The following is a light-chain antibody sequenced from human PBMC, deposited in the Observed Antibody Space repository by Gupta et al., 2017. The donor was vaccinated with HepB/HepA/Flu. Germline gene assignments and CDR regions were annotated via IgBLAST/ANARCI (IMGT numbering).Light chain of an antibody. J-gene: IGLJ1*01. CDR3: AAWDDSLNEGV. CDR2: SNN. CDR1: SSNLGSNT. V-gene: IGLV1-44*01. Sequence: QSVLTQPPSASGHPVQRVHISCSGSSSNLGSNTVTWYQQLPGTAPKLLIYSNNQRPSGVPDRFSGSKSGTSASLAISGLQSEDEADYYCAAWDDSLNEGVFGTGTKVTVL.